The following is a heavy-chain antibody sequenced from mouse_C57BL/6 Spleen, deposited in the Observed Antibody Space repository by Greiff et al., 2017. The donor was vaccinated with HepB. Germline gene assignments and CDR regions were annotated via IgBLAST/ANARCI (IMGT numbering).Heavy chain of an antibody. CDR1: GFTFSSYG. V-gene: IGHV5-6*01. Sequence: EVKLVESGGDLVKPGGSLKLSCAASGFTFSSYGMSWVRQTPDKRLEWVATISSGGSYTYYPDSVKGRFTISRDNAKNTLYLQMSSLKSEDTAMYYCANYYGSLMAWFAYWGQGTLVTVSA. J-gene: IGHJ3*01. CDR3: ANYYGSLMAWFAY. D-gene: IGHD1-1*01. CDR2: ISSGGSYT.